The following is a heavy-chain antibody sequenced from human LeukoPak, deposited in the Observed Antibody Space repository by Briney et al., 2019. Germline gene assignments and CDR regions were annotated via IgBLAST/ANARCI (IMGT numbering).Heavy chain of an antibody. CDR2: FDPEDGET. V-gene: IGHV1-24*01. CDR3: AFEDGITSPFAKNAFDI. CDR1: GYTLTELS. J-gene: IGHJ3*02. Sequence: ASVKVSCKVSGYTLTELSMHWVRQAPGKGLEWMGGFDPEDGETIYAQKFQGRVTMTEDTSTDTAYMELSSLRSEDTAVYYCAFEDGITSPFAKNAFDIWGQGTMVTVSS. D-gene: IGHD3-3*01.